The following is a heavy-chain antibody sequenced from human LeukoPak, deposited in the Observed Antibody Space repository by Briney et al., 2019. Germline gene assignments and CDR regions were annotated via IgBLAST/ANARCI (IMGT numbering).Heavy chain of an antibody. CDR1: GYTFSNYG. Sequence: ASVKVSCKASGYTFSNYGVNWVRQAPGQGLEWMGWINPYNINTLYSARFQGRVIMTRDTSTSTVYMELRGLRSDDTAVYFCAREDRNAFDIWGQGTMITISS. J-gene: IGHJ3*02. D-gene: IGHD1-14*01. CDR3: AREDRNAFDI. V-gene: IGHV1-18*01. CDR2: INPYNINT.